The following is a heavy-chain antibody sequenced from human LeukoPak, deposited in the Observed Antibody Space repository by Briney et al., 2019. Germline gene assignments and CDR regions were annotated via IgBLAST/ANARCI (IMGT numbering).Heavy chain of an antibody. CDR3: ARDCRNYDFWSGYYANWFDP. D-gene: IGHD3-3*01. J-gene: IGHJ5*02. CDR1: GGSISSGDYY. Sequence: PSETLSLTCTVSGGSISSGDYYWSWIRQPPGKGLEWIGYIYYSGSTYYNPSLKSRVTISVDTSKNQFSLKLSSVTAADTAVYYCARDCRNYDFWSGYYANWFDPWGQGTLVTVSS. V-gene: IGHV4-30-4*08. CDR2: IYYSGST.